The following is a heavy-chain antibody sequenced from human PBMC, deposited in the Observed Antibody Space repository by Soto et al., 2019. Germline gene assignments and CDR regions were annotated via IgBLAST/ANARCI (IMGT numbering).Heavy chain of an antibody. Sequence: SETLSLTCTVSGGSISSSSYYWGWIRQPPGKGLEWIGSIYYSGSTYYNPSLKSRVTISVDTSKNQFSLKLSSVTAADTAVYYCAAKELVLRFLVLSQSRPTNCFDPWCQGPLVTVSS. CDR3: AAKELVLRFLVLSQSRPTNCFDP. V-gene: IGHV4-39*01. D-gene: IGHD3-3*01. J-gene: IGHJ5*02. CDR2: IYYSGST. CDR1: GGSISSSSYY.